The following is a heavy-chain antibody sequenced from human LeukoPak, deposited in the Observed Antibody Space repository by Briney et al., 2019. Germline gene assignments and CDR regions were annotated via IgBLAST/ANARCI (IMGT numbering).Heavy chain of an antibody. CDR1: GGSFSGYY. J-gene: IGHJ5*02. D-gene: IGHD3-3*01. V-gene: IGHV4-34*01. CDR3: ARDLRVGDFWSGYSPGWFDP. Sequence: PSETLSLTCAVYGGSFSGYYWSWIRQPPGKGLEWIGEINHSGSTNYNPSLKSRVTISVDTSKNQFSLKLSSVTAADTAVYYCARDLRVGDFWSGYSPGWFDPWGQGTLVTVSS. CDR2: INHSGST.